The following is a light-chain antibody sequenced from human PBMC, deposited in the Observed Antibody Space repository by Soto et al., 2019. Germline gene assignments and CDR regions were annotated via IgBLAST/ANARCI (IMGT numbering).Light chain of an antibody. Sequence: QSVLTQPPSVSAAPGQKVTISCSGSTSNIENNYVSWYQQLPGTAPKLLIYDNNKRPSGIPDRFSGFKSGTSATLGITGLQTGEEAIYYCGTWDSSLSAGVVFGGGTKLTVL. J-gene: IGLJ2*01. V-gene: IGLV1-51*01. CDR3: GTWDSSLSAGVV. CDR2: DNN. CDR1: TSNIENNY.